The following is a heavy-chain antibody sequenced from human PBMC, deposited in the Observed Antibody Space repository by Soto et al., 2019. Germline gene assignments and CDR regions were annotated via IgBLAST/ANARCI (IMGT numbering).Heavy chain of an antibody. Sequence: QVQLVESGGGVVQPGRSLGLSCAASGFTFSRYSMYWVRQAPGEGLEWVSVISNDGFKTYYADSVKGRFTVSRDNSKNILYLQMDNLRDEDTALYYCAREVGAPSGWLDPWGQGTQVTVSS. CDR3: AREVGAPSGWLDP. J-gene: IGHJ5*02. CDR1: GFTFSRYS. V-gene: IGHV3-30-3*01. CDR2: ISNDGFKT. D-gene: IGHD1-26*01.